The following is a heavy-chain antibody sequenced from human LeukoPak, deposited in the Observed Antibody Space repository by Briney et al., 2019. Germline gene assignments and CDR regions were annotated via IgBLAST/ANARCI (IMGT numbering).Heavy chain of an antibody. Sequence: GGSLRLSCAASGFTFSNYAMHWVRQAPGKGLEWVSTISASGRDTYYADSVKGRFSISRDNSKSTLSLQMNSLRVEDTAVYYCAKDRPDYLDSNPFYDYWGQGTQVTVSS. CDR1: GFTFSNYA. CDR2: ISASGRDT. CDR3: AKDRPDYLDSNPFYDY. J-gene: IGHJ4*02. V-gene: IGHV3-23*01. D-gene: IGHD3-22*01.